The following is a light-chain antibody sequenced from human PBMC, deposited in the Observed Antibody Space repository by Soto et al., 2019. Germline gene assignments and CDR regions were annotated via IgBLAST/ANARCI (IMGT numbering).Light chain of an antibody. CDR3: SANSSSGNYV. Sequence: QSVLTQPASVSGSPGQSIAISCTGSSSDVGGYNYVSWYQHHPGKAPKLMIYDVTNRPSGVSDRFSGSKSGNTASLTISGLQAEDEADYACSANSSSGNYVFRPGTKVTVL. CDR1: SSDVGGYNY. J-gene: IGLJ1*01. CDR2: DVT. V-gene: IGLV2-14*03.